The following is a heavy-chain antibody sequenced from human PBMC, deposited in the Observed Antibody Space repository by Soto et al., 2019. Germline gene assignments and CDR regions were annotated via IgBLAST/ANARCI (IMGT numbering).Heavy chain of an antibody. CDR3: ARDPGIAVAGRYYYYGMDV. D-gene: IGHD6-19*01. CDR1: GGSVSSGSYY. Sequence: QVQLQESGPGLVKPSETLSLTCTVSGGSVSSGSYYWSWIRQPPGKGLEWIGYIYYSGSTNYNPSLQSRVTISVDTSKNQFSLKLSSVTAADTAVYYCARDPGIAVAGRYYYYGMDVWGQGTTVTVSS. CDR2: IYYSGST. V-gene: IGHV4-61*01. J-gene: IGHJ6*02.